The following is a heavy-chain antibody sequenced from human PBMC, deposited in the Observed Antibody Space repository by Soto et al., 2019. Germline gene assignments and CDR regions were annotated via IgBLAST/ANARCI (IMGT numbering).Heavy chain of an antibody. V-gene: IGHV3-21*01. J-gene: IGHJ4*02. CDR1: GFTFSSYS. CDR2: ISSSSSYI. Sequence: GGSLRLSCAASGFTFSSYSMNWVRQAPGKGLEWVSSISSSSSYIYYADSVKGRFTISRDNAKNSLYLQMNSLRAEDTAVYYCARAYIVVVPAAIQGVSYDYWGQGTLVTVSS. CDR3: ARAYIVVVPAAIQGVSYDY. D-gene: IGHD2-2*01.